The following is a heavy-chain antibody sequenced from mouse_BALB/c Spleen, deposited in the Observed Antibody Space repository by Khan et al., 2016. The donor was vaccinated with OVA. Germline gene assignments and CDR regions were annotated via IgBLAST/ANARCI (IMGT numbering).Heavy chain of an antibody. CDR1: GFSLTNYG. CDR2: IWSDGST. Sequence: QVQLKESGPGLVAPSQSLSITCTISGFSLTNYGVHWFRQPPGKGLEWLVVIWSDGSTTYNSALKSRLTISKDNSKSQVFLKMNSLQTDDTAVYFCARQPYYHYNIMDYWGQGTSVTVSS. D-gene: IGHD2-10*01. CDR3: ARQPYYHYNIMDY. J-gene: IGHJ4*01. V-gene: IGHV2-6-1*01.